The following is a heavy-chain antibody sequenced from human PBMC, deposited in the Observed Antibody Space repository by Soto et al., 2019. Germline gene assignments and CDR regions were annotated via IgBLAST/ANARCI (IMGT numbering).Heavy chain of an antibody. D-gene: IGHD4-17*01. V-gene: IGHV1-3*01. CDR2: VAGVNGDT. Sequence: QVQLVQSGAEVKSPGASVKVSCKASGYDFIGHSMHWVRQAPGLGPEWLGWVAGVNGDTKYSEAFQGRVTLTRDTSATTGYMELASRRSEDTAVYYCARGIRWSGAGVYGMDYFDSWGQGTLVNVSS. J-gene: IGHJ4*02. CDR3: ARGIRWSGAGVYGMDYFDS. CDR1: GYDFIGHS.